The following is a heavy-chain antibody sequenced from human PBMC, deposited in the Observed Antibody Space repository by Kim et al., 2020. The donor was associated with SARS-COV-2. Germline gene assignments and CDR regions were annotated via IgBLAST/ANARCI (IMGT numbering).Heavy chain of an antibody. Sequence: DSVKGRFTIAREHAKDTVYLQMNSLRAEDTAVYYCAKVVSAAAGTGDAFDIWGQGTRVTVSS. D-gene: IGHD6-13*01. CDR3: AKVVSAAAGTGDAFDI. V-gene: IGHV3-74*01. J-gene: IGHJ3*02.